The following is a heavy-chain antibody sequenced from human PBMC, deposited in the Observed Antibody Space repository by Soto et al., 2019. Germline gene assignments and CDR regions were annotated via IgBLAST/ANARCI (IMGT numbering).Heavy chain of an antibody. V-gene: IGHV4-34*01. Sequence: QVQLQQWGAGLLKPSETLSLTCAVYGGSFSGYYWNWIRQPPGKGLEWIGEINHSGSTNYNPSLTSRVTLSVDTSKNQFSLKLSSVTAAKTDVYSWARGWGRIFDYWGQGTLVTVSS. CDR3: ARGWGRIFDY. CDR2: INHSGST. D-gene: IGHD7-27*01. J-gene: IGHJ4*02. CDR1: GGSFSGYY.